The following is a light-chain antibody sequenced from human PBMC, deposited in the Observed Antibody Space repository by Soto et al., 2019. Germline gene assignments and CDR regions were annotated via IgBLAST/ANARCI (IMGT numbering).Light chain of an antibody. V-gene: IGKV3-15*01. CDR2: GAS. CDR1: QSVSTN. J-gene: IGKJ5*01. Sequence: EIVMTQSPATLSVSPGEGATISCRASQSVSTNLAWYQKKPGQAPRLLFYGASTRATGLPARLSGTGYGTELTITINSLKAEDSEVYYCQQYYNWPRTFGHGTRLEIK. CDR3: QQYYNWPRT.